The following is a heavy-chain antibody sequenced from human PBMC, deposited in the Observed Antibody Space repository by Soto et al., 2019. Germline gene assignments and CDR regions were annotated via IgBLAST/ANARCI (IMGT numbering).Heavy chain of an antibody. CDR3: ARDKGSNGGGPSNFDY. Sequence: SQTLSLTCAISGDSVSSNSAAWNWIRQSPSRGLEWLGRTYYRSKCYKDYAVSVKSRITINPDTSKNQFSLQLNSVTPEDTAVYYCARDKGSNGGGPSNFDYWGQGTLVTVSS. D-gene: IGHD2-8*01. V-gene: IGHV6-1*01. CDR1: GDSVSSNSAA. J-gene: IGHJ4*02. CDR2: TYYRSKCYK.